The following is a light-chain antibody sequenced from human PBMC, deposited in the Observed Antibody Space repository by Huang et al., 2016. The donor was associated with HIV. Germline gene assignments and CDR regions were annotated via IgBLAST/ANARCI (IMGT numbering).Light chain of an antibody. Sequence: EIVMTQSPATLSVSPGERVILSCRASESVGSSLAWYQQKPGQGPRLLIYGASTRASCVPPRFSGSGSGTEFTLSISGLQSADFAVYYCQQYDKWPPLLTFGGGTKVEIK. J-gene: IGKJ4*01. CDR3: QQYDKWPPLLT. CDR1: ESVGSS. V-gene: IGKV3-15*01. CDR2: GAS.